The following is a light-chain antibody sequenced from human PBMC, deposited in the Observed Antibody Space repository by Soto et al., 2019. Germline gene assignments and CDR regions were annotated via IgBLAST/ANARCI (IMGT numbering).Light chain of an antibody. CDR2: DAS. J-gene: IGKJ1*01. CDR3: QQYNNWPPVWT. CDR1: QTVRNNY. V-gene: IGKV3-20*01. Sequence: VLTQSPGTLSLSPGERATLSCRASQTVRNNYLAWYQQKPGQAPRLLIYDASSRATGIPDRFSGGGSGTEFTLSISSLQSEDSAVYYCQQYNNWPPVWTFGQGTKV.